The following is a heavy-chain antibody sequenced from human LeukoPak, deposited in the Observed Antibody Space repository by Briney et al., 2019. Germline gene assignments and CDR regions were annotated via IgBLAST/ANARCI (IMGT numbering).Heavy chain of an antibody. J-gene: IGHJ5*02. CDR3: ARDSHSSGWPNWFDP. CDR1: GFTFSSYS. Sequence: PGGSLRLSCAASGFTFSSYSMNWVRQAPGKGLEWVSYISSSSSTIYYADSVKGRFTISRDNAKNSLYLQMNSLRAEDTAVYYCARDSHSSGWPNWFDPWGQGTLVTVSS. CDR2: ISSSSSTI. D-gene: IGHD6-19*01. V-gene: IGHV3-48*01.